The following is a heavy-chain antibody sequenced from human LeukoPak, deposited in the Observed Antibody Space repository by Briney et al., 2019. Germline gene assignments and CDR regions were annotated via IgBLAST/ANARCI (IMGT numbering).Heavy chain of an antibody. J-gene: IGHJ4*02. V-gene: IGHV3-30*02. D-gene: IGHD3-22*01. Sequence: GGSLRLSCAASGFTFSSYGMHWVRQAPGKGLEWVAFIRYDGSNKYYADSVKGRFTISRDNSKNTLYLQMNSLRAEDTAVYYCAKPEDNYDSSGYYPYYFDYWGQGTLVIVSS. CDR2: IRYDGSNK. CDR1: GFTFSSYG. CDR3: AKPEDNYDSSGYYPYYFDY.